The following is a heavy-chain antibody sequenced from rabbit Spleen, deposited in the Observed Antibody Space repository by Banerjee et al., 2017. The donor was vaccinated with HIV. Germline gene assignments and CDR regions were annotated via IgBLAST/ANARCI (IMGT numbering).Heavy chain of an antibody. CDR2: INTYTGKP. V-gene: IGHV1S45*01. J-gene: IGHJ4*01. CDR1: GFSFSDSDV. D-gene: IGHD4-1*01. Sequence: QEQLVESGGGLVKPEGSLTLTCKASGFSFSDSDVMCWVRQAPGKGLQWIACINTYTGKPVYSTWAKGRFTISRTSSTTVTLQMTSLTAADTATYFCARDDALTHSYAFNLWGQGTLVTVS. CDR3: ARDDALTHSYAFNL.